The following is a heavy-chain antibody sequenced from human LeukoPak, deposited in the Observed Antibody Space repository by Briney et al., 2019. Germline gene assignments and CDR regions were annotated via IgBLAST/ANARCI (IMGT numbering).Heavy chain of an antibody. J-gene: IGHJ4*02. Sequence: GGSLRLSCAASGFGFSSYAMSWVRQTPGKGLEWVSVISGIGGNTYYADSVKGRFTISRDNSKNTLYLQLNSLRAEDTAVYYCAKDHYGSGSYYNPFDYWGQGTLVTVSS. CDR3: AKDHYGSGSYYNPFDY. D-gene: IGHD3-10*01. V-gene: IGHV3-23*01. CDR1: GFGFSSYA. CDR2: ISGIGGNT.